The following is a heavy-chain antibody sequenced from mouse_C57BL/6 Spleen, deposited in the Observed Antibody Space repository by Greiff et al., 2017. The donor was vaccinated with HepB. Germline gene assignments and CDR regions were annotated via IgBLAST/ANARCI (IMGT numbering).Heavy chain of an antibody. Sequence: QVQLQQSGPELVKPGASVKISCKASGYAFSSSWINWVKQRPGKGLEWIGRIYPGDGDTNYNGKFKGKATLTADKSSSTAYMQLSSLTSEDSAVYFCAHYGSSHWYFDVWGTGTTVTVSS. CDR2: IYPGDGDT. CDR1: GYAFSSSW. CDR3: AHYGSSHWYFDV. J-gene: IGHJ1*03. D-gene: IGHD1-1*01. V-gene: IGHV1-82*01.